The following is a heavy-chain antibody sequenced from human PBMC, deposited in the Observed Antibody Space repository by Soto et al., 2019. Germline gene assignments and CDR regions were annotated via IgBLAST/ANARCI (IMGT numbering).Heavy chain of an antibody. V-gene: IGHV4-34*01. Sequence: TSETLSLTCAVYGGSFSGYYWSWIRQPPGKGLEWIGEINHSGSTNYNPSLKSRVTISVDTSKNQFSLKLSSVTAADTAVYYCAREVSSSPSYYYYYMDVWGKGTTVTVSS. CDR2: INHSGST. J-gene: IGHJ6*03. CDR1: GGSFSGYY. D-gene: IGHD6-13*01. CDR3: AREVSSSPSYYYYYMDV.